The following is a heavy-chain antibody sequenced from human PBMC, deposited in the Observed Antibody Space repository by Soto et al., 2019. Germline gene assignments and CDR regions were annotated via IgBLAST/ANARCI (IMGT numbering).Heavy chain of an antibody. J-gene: IGHJ5*02. CDR2: IYYSGYT. V-gene: IGHV4-59*01. CDR3: ARADHFDSSGPFDP. D-gene: IGHD3-22*01. Sequence: SETLSLPWTVSAGSMSSYYWYGRRQPPGKGLECMGYIYYSGYTNYSPSLKSRVTMSVDTSKNHFSLKLSSVTAADTAVYYWARADHFDSSGPFDPWGQGTLVTVSS. CDR1: AGSMSSYY.